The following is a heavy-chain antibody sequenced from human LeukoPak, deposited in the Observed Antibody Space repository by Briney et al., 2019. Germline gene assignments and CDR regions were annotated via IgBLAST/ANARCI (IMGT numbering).Heavy chain of an antibody. D-gene: IGHD2-2*01. CDR1: GGSISTYH. CDR3: ARHRPCSRTSCYPPPGMDY. Sequence: SETLSLTCTVSGGSISTYHWSWIRQPPGQGLEWIGHISYIGSTNYNPSLKSRVTISVDRSQNQFSLKLISVTAADTAVYYCARHRPCSRTSCYPPPGMDYWGQGALVTVSS. CDR2: ISYIGST. J-gene: IGHJ4*02. V-gene: IGHV4-59*08.